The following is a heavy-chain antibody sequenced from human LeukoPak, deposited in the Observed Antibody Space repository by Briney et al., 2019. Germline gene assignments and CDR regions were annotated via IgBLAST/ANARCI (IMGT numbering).Heavy chain of an antibody. V-gene: IGHV3-33*01. CDR3: ARVGYCSGGSCYGGDY. CDR2: IWYDGSNK. J-gene: IGHJ4*02. D-gene: IGHD2-15*01. CDR1: GFTFSSYG. Sequence: GGSPRLSCAASGFTFSSYGMHWVRQAPGKGLEWVAVIWYDGSNKYYADSVKGRFTISRDNSKNTLYLQMNTLRAEDTAVYYCARVGYCSGGSCYGGDYWGQGTLVTVSS.